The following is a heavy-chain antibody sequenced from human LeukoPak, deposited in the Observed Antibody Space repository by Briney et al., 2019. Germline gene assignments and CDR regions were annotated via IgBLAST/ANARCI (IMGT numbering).Heavy chain of an antibody. D-gene: IGHD3/OR15-3a*01. CDR1: GFTFSSYS. V-gene: IGHV3-21*01. CDR3: ASVRGLNAFDI. CDR2: ITSSSSDI. J-gene: IGHJ3*02. Sequence: GGSLRLSCAASGFTFSSYSMNWVRQAPGKGLEWVSSITSSSSDIYYADSLKGRFTISRGNAKNSLYLQMNSLRAEGTAVYYCASVRGLNAFDIWGQGTMVTVSS.